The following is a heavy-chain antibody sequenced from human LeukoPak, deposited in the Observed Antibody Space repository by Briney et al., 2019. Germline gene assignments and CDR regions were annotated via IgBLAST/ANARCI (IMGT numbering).Heavy chain of an antibody. J-gene: IGHJ4*02. CDR1: GGSVTYTNYY. Sequence: SETLSLTCTVSGGSVTYTNYYWGWIRQPPGKGLQWIGVIYYNGKTYYNPSLKSRVTVAVDTSKNQFSLKLSSVTAADTAVYYCARGVAYWGQGTLVTVSS. D-gene: IGHD2-15*01. CDR3: ARGVAY. V-gene: IGHV4-39*01. CDR2: IYYNGKT.